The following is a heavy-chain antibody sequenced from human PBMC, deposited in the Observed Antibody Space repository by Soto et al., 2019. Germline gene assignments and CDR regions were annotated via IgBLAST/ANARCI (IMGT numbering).Heavy chain of an antibody. J-gene: IGHJ6*02. CDR3: ARQGFGQLHGLVDV. Sequence: PSETLSLTCSVSGGSITSHYCSWFRQPPGKGLEWIGYIHHSGSTSYNPSLKSRVTMSVDTSKNHFSLKVNSVTAADTALYYCARQGFGQLHGLVDVWGPGTTVTSP. D-gene: IGHD2-21*01. CDR2: IHHSGST. CDR1: GGSITSHY. V-gene: IGHV4-59*08.